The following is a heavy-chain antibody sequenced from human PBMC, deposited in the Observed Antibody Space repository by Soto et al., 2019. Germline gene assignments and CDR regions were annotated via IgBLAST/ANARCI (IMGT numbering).Heavy chain of an antibody. J-gene: IGHJ4*02. CDR3: ALYCSGGSCYSAPYYFDY. CDR1: GGTFSSYA. CDR2: IIPIFGTA. Sequence: QVQLVQSGAAVKKPGASVKVSCKASGGTFSSYAISWVRQAPGQGLEWMGGIIPIFGTANYAQKFQGRVTITADESTSTAYMELSSLRAEDTAVYYCALYCSGGSCYSAPYYFDYWGQGTLVTVSS. V-gene: IGHV1-69*01. D-gene: IGHD2-15*01.